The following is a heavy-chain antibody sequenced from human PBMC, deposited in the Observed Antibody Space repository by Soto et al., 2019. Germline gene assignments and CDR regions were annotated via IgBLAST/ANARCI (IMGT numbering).Heavy chain of an antibody. V-gene: IGHV5-10-1*01. J-gene: IGHJ5*02. D-gene: IGHD6-13*01. Sequence: GESLKISCKGSGYSFTSYWISWVRQMPGKGLEWMGRIDPSDSYTNYSPSFQGHVTISADKSISTAYLQWSSLKASDTAMYYCARAIAAARGPNWFDPWGQGTLVTVSS. CDR2: IDPSDSYT. CDR3: ARAIAAARGPNWFDP. CDR1: GYSFTSYW.